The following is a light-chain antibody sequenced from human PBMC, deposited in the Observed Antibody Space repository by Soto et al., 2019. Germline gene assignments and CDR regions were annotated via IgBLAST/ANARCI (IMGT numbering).Light chain of an antibody. CDR2: EVT. Sequence: QSALTQPASVSGSPGQSITISCTGTSRDVGTYDLVSWYQQHPGEAPKLLIYEVTERPSGVSIRFSGSKSDHTASLTISGLQSEDEADYYCSSYAGRGVGVFGGGTKVTVL. CDR1: SRDVGTYDL. CDR3: SSYAGRGVGV. V-gene: IGLV2-23*02. J-gene: IGLJ2*01.